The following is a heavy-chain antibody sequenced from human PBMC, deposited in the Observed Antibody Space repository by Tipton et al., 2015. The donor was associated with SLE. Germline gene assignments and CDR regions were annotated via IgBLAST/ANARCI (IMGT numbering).Heavy chain of an antibody. Sequence: SLRLSCSASGFTFSSYAMSWVRQAPGKGLEWVSAISGSGGSTYYADSVKGRFTISRDNSKNTLYLQMDSLRVEDTAVYYCAKDGLYSSAWYFDYWGRGTLITVSS. J-gene: IGHJ4*02. CDR1: GFTFSSYA. CDR2: ISGSGGST. D-gene: IGHD3-22*01. CDR3: AKDGLYSSAWYFDY. V-gene: IGHV3-23*01.